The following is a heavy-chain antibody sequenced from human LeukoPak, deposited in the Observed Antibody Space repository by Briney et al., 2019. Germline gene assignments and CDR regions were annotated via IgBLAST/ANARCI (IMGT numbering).Heavy chain of an antibody. Sequence: ETLSLTCTVSGYSISSGYYWGWIRQPPGKGLKWVSLISWDGGSTYYADSVKGRFTISRDNSKNSLYLQMNSLRTEDTALYYCAKDGSSYGLFDYWGQGTLVTVSS. J-gene: IGHJ4*02. D-gene: IGHD5-18*01. V-gene: IGHV3-43*01. CDR3: AKDGSSYGLFDY. CDR2: ISWDGGST. CDR1: GYSISSGYY.